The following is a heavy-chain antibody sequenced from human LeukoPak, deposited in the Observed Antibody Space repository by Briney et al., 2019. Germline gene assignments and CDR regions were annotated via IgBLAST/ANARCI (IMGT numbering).Heavy chain of an antibody. D-gene: IGHD6-19*01. V-gene: IGHV1-18*01. J-gene: IGHJ4*02. CDR1: GYTFTTYG. CDR3: ARGGTSGWRTPNDDY. Sequence: ASVKVSCKASGYTFTTYGISWVRQAPGQGLEWMGWSSPYNGNTNYAQKLRGRVTMTTDTSTSTAYMELRSLRFDDTAVYYCARGGTSGWRTPNDDYWGQGTLVTVSS. CDR2: SSPYNGNT.